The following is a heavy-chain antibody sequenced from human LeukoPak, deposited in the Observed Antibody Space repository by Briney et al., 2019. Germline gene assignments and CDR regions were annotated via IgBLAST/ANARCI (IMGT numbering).Heavy chain of an antibody. D-gene: IGHD1-26*01. V-gene: IGHV3-7*04. CDR2: IKQDGSEK. J-gene: IGHJ4*02. Sequence: PGGSLRLSCAASGFTFSSYWMSWVRQAPGKGLEWVANIKQDGSEKYYVDSVKGRFTISRDNSRNTLSLQMNGLRPEDTAVYYCAKEGPGNYYSAYFDSWGQGTLVTVSS. CDR3: AKEGPGNYYSAYFDS. CDR1: GFTFSSYW.